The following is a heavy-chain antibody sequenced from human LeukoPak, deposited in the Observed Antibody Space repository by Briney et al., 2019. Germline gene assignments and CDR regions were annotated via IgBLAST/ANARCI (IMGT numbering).Heavy chain of an antibody. CDR2: IYHSGYT. J-gene: IGHJ4*02. V-gene: IGHV4-39*01. D-gene: IGHD3-10*01. CDR3: ARSSMFRGVTVDY. Sequence: SETLSLTCTVSGGSINSSSYYWGWIRQPPGEALEWIGSIYHSGYTYYNPSLKSRVTISVDTSKSQFSLKLSSVTAADAAVYYCARSSMFRGVTVDYWGQGTLVTVSS. CDR1: GGSINSSSYY.